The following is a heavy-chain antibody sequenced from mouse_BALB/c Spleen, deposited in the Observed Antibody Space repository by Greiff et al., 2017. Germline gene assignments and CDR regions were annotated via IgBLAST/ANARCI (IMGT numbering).Heavy chain of an antibody. CDR2: IRNKANGYTT. J-gene: IGHJ4*01. CDR3: ARVYGYDAMDY. CDR1: GFTFTDYY. D-gene: IGHD1-2*01. V-gene: IGHV7-3*02. Sequence: EVMLVESGGGLVQPGGSLRLSCATSGFTFTDYYMSWVRQPPGKALEWLGFIRNKANGYTTEYSASVKGRFTISRDNSQSILYLQMNTLRAEDSATYCCARVYGYDAMDYWGQGTSVTVSS.